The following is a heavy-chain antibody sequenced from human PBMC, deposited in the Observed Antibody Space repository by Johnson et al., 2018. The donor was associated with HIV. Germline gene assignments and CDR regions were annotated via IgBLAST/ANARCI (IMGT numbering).Heavy chain of an antibody. CDR2: IWYDGSNK. CDR1: GFTVSSNY. Sequence: QVQLVESGGGLVQSGGSLRLSYAASGFTVSSNYMSWVRQAPGKGLEWVAVIWYDGSNKYYADSVKGRFTISRDNSKNTLYLQMNSLRVEDTAVYYCANGRLAAHDAFDIWGQGTMVTVSS. D-gene: IGHD1-26*01. V-gene: IGHV3-33*08. CDR3: ANGRLAAHDAFDI. J-gene: IGHJ3*02.